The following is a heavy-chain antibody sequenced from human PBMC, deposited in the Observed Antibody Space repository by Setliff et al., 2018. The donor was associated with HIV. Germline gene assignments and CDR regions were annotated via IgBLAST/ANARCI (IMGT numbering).Heavy chain of an antibody. J-gene: IGHJ5*02. Sequence: SETLSLTCTVSGGSISSKDHYWGWIRQTPEKGLEWIGEINHSGSSNYNPSLKSRVTLSVETSKNQFSLKLTSVTAADTAVYYCAREGLILRGRYGWFDPWGQGTLVTVSS. D-gene: IGHD3-10*01. CDR1: GGSISSKDHY. CDR3: AREGLILRGRYGWFDP. CDR2: INHSGSS. V-gene: IGHV4-39*07.